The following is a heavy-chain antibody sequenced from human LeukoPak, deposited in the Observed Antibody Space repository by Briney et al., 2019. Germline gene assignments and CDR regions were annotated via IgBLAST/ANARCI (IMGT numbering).Heavy chain of an antibody. Sequence: SVKVSRKASGGTFSSYAISWVRQAPGQGLEWMGGIIPIFGTANYAQKFQGRVTITADKSTSTAYMELSSLRSEDTAVYYCASVGYCSGGSCYHYFDYWGQGTLVTVSS. D-gene: IGHD2-15*01. CDR1: GGTFSSYA. J-gene: IGHJ4*02. CDR3: ASVGYCSGGSCYHYFDY. V-gene: IGHV1-69*06. CDR2: IIPIFGTA.